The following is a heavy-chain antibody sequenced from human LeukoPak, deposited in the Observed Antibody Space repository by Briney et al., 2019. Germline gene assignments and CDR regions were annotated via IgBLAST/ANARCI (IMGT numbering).Heavy chain of an antibody. CDR1: GFKFDDFG. D-gene: IGHD6-19*01. V-gene: IGHV3-20*04. CDR3: ARGRGSGWRYLDY. J-gene: IGHJ4*02. CDR2: LNWNAAST. Sequence: GGSLRLSCSTSGFKFDDFGMYWIRQIPGKGLEWVSGLNWNAASTDYADSVKDRCTISRDNAKNLLYLQINSLRVEDTAVYYCARGRGSGWRYLDYWGQGTLVIVSS.